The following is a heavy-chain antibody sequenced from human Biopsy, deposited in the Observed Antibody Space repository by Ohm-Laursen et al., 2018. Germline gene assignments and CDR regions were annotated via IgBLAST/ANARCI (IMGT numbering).Heavy chain of an antibody. CDR3: AKPTNARAGGAPFDI. CDR2: LWYDGTNE. J-gene: IGHJ3*02. V-gene: IGHV3-33*06. CDR1: GFSFSSYG. D-gene: IGHD1-1*01. Sequence: SLRLSCAASGFSFSSYGMHWVRQAPGKGLEWVAVLWYDGTNEYYADSVKGRFTISRDNSKNTLYLQMNSLRAEDTAMYYCAKPTNARAGGAPFDIWGQGTMVTVSS.